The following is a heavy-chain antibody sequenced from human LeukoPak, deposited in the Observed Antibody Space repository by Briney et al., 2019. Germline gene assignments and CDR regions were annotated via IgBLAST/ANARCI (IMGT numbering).Heavy chain of an antibody. CDR3: ARDRRHTMIVVGREGWYFDL. Sequence: PGRSLRLSCAASGFTFSSYAMHWVRQAPGKGLEWVAVISYDGSNKYYADSVKGRFTISRDNAKNSLYLQMNSLRAEDTAVYYCARDRRHTMIVVGREGWYFDLWGRGTLVTVSS. CDR1: GFTFSSYA. V-gene: IGHV3-30*04. D-gene: IGHD3-22*01. J-gene: IGHJ2*01. CDR2: ISYDGSNK.